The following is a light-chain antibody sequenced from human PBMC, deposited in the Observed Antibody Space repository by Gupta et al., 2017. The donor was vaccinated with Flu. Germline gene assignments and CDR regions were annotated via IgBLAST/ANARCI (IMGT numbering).Light chain of an antibody. J-gene: IGKJ5*01. Sequence: DIQMTHSSSSLSASLGERVTITCRASQGIRHWLAWYQQKPEQAPKYLIYDASSWQSGVPSRFSGSGSGTDFTLTISSRQPEDFAYYYCQHQNSSPLTFGQGTPLDIK. CDR2: DAS. CDR1: QGIRHW. V-gene: IGKV1D-16*01. CDR3: QHQNSSPLT.